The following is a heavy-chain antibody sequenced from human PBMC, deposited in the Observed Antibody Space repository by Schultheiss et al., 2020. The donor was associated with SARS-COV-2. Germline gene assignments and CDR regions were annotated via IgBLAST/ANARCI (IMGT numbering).Heavy chain of an antibody. J-gene: IGHJ4*02. CDR3: ARNVGATRIMDY. V-gene: IGHV4-39*07. CDR2: IYYSGST. CDR1: GGSISSSSYY. Sequence: SETLSLTCTVSGGSISSSSYYWSWIRQPPGKGLEWIGSIYYSGSTYYNPSLKSRVTISVDTSKNQFSLKLSSVTAADTAVYYCARNVGATRIMDYWGQGTLVTVSS. D-gene: IGHD1-26*01.